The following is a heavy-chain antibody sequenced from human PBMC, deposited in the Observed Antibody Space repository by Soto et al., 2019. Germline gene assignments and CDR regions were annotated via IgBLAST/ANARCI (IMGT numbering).Heavy chain of an antibody. CDR2: IYSGGST. D-gene: IGHD3-3*01. CDR3: ERYMGHYYDFWSGNLGNDYYGMDV. CDR1: GFTVSSNY. Sequence: GSLRLSCAASGFTVSSNYMSWVRQAPGKGLEWVSVIYSGGSTYYADSVKGRFTISRDNSKNTLYLQMNSLRAEDTAVYYCERYMGHYYDFWSGNLGNDYYGMDVWGQGTTVTVSS. J-gene: IGHJ6*02. V-gene: IGHV3-66*01.